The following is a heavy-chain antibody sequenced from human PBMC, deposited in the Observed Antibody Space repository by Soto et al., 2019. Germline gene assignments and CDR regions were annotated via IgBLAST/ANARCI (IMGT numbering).Heavy chain of an antibody. V-gene: IGHV1-69*12. J-gene: IGHJ4*02. CDR2: IIPLFGST. Sequence: QVQLVQSGAEVKKPGSSVKVSCTASGDIFSGYSISWVRQAPGQGLEWMGGIIPLFGSTNYAPKFQGRVTITADQYTNTGYMELSSLKSEDTAVYYGARDLGTGYDSGDYWGQGTLVTVSS. CDR1: GDIFSGYS. CDR3: ARDLGTGYDSGDY. D-gene: IGHD5-12*01.